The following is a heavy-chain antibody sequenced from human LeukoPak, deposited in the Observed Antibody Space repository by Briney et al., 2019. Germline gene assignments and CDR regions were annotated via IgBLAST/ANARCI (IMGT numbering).Heavy chain of an antibody. J-gene: IGHJ4*02. CDR3: AKVTGGDMITYGGLDY. CDR2: ISGNGDIT. V-gene: IGHV3-23*01. Sequence: GGSLRLSCAASGFTFSNYAMSWVRQAPGKGLEWVSAISGNGDITYYTDSVKGRFTISRDNSKNTLHLQMNSLRAGDTAIYYCAKVTGGDMITYGGLDYWGQGTLVTVSS. CDR1: GFTFSNYA. D-gene: IGHD3-16*01.